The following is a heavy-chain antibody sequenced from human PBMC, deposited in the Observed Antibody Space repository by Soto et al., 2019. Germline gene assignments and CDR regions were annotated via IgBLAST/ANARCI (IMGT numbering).Heavy chain of an antibody. V-gene: IGHV1-18*01. CDR1: GYTFSSSG. CDR2: INSYNGNT. Sequence: QVQLVQSGAEVKKPGASVKVSCKASGYTFSSSGVTWVRQAPGQGLEWMGWINSYNGNTNYAQKFQGRVTMTTDTSTSTAYMELRSLRSDDTAFYYCARARFYGDHLYYFDSWGQGTLVTVSS. J-gene: IGHJ4*02. D-gene: IGHD4-17*01. CDR3: ARARFYGDHLYYFDS.